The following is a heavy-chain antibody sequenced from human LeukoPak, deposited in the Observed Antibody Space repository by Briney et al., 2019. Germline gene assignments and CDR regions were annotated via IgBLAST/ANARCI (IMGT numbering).Heavy chain of an antibody. CDR2: IYYSGST. CDR3: ARESPPGYCSGGSCRIDAFDI. CDR1: GGSISSGGYS. J-gene: IGHJ3*02. Sequence: SATLSLTCAVSGGSISSGGYSWRWVRQPRGKGLEWIAYIYYSGSTYYNPSLKSRVTISVDTSKNQFSLKLSSVTAADTAVYYCARESPPGYCSGGSCRIDAFDIWGQGTMVTVSS. D-gene: IGHD2-15*01. V-gene: IGHV4-30-4*07.